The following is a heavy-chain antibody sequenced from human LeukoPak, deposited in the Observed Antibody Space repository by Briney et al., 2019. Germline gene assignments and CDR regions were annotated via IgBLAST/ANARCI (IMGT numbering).Heavy chain of an antibody. J-gene: IGHJ4*02. V-gene: IGHV3-30-3*01. CDR3: AREIPGGAVTLDY. D-gene: IGHD1-26*01. CDR1: GFTFCSYA. CDR2: ISYDGSNK. Sequence: PGGSLRLSCAASGFTFCSYAMHWVRQAPGKGLEWVAVISYDGSNKYYADSVKGRFTISRDNSKNTLYLQMNSLRAEDSAVYYCAREIPGGAVTLDYWGQGTLVTVSS.